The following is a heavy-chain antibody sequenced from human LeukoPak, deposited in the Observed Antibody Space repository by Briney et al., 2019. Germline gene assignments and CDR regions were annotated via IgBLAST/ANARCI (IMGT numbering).Heavy chain of an antibody. CDR1: GYTFTGYY. V-gene: IGHV1-2*02. CDR2: INPNSGGT. D-gene: IGHD4-17*01. J-gene: IGHJ4*02. Sequence: GASVKVSCKASGYTFTGYYMHWVRQAPGQGLEWVGWINPNSGGTNYAQKFQGRVTMTRDTSISTAYMELSRLRSDDTAVYYRARGQVRRPVTTPGYWGQGTLVTVSS. CDR3: ARGQVRRPVTTPGY.